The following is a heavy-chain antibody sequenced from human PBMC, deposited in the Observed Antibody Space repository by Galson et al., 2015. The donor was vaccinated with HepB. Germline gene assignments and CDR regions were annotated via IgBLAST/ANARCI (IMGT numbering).Heavy chain of an antibody. D-gene: IGHD3-22*01. CDR2: IKQDGSEK. CDR3: ARGPHYYDSSGYY. V-gene: IGHV3-7*03. J-gene: IGHJ4*02. CDR1: GLIFSSNS. Sequence: SLRLSCAASGLIFSSNSMNWVRQAPGKGLEWVANIKQDGSEKYYVDSVKGRFTISRDNAKNSLYLQMNSLRAEDTAVYYCARGPHYYDSSGYYWGQGTLVTVSS.